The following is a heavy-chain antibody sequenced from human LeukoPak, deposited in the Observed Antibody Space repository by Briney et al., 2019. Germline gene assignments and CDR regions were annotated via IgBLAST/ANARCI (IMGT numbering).Heavy chain of an antibody. Sequence: GRSLRLSCAASGFPFSNYGMNWVRQAPGKGPEWVAIISYDESNKDYADSVKGRFTISRDNSKNTLYLQMNSLRAEDTAIYYCVSTVTTSYGMDVWGQGTTVTVSS. J-gene: IGHJ6*02. CDR2: ISYDESNK. CDR1: GFPFSNYG. CDR3: VSTVTTSYGMDV. V-gene: IGHV3-30*03. D-gene: IGHD4-11*01.